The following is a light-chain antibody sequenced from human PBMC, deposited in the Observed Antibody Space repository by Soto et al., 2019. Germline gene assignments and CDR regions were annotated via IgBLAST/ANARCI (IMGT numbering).Light chain of an antibody. V-gene: IGKV3-15*01. CDR1: QSVSSN. J-gene: IGKJ1*01. CDR2: GAS. Sequence: EIVMTQSPATLSLSPGERATLSCRASQSVSSNLAWYQQKPAQAPRLLIYGASTRATGIPARIRGSGSGTGFTLTISRLQSEDFAVYYCQQYNDWPPTTFGQGNKVEIK. CDR3: QQYNDWPPTT.